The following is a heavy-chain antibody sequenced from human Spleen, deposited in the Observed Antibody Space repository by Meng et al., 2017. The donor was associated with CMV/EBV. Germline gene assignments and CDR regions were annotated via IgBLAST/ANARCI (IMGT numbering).Heavy chain of an antibody. J-gene: IGHJ4*02. V-gene: IGHV1-18*04. CDR3: ARVRLGRSSRLFYFDY. Sequence: ASVKVSCKASGYTFTSYGVSRVRQAPGQGLEWVGTISAYNANTDYAQKVQDRVTINIDTSTSTSYMELRSLRSDDTAVYYCARVRLGRSSRLFYFDYWGQGTLVTVSS. D-gene: IGHD6-13*01. CDR2: ISAYNANT. CDR1: GYTFTSYG.